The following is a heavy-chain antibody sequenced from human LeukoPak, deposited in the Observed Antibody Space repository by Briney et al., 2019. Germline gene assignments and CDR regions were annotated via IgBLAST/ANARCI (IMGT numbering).Heavy chain of an antibody. D-gene: IGHD1-26*01. CDR2: VYTRGSA. Sequence: PSETLSLTCTVSGDSMTSGSYYWSWIRQPAGKGLEWIGRVYTRGSATSNPSLKSRVTLSVDTSNNQVSLRLTSVTAADTAVYYCARDNSGSFPPIFDHWGQGFQVTVSS. CDR1: GDSMTSGSYY. V-gene: IGHV4-61*02. J-gene: IGHJ4*02. CDR3: ARDNSGSFPPIFDH.